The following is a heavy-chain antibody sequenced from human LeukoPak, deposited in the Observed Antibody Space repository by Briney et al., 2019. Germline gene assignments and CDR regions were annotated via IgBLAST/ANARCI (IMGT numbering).Heavy chain of an antibody. V-gene: IGHV4-30-2*01. CDR3: ARDGPIRIYSSGWYDR. D-gene: IGHD6-19*01. CDR2: IYHSGST. Sequence: PSQTLSLTCTVSGGSISSGGYYWSWIRQPPGKGLEWIGYIYHSGSTYYNPSLKSRVTISVDRSKNQFSLKLSSVTAADTAVYYCARDGPIRIYSSGWYDRWGQGTLVTVSS. J-gene: IGHJ5*02. CDR1: GGSISSGGYY.